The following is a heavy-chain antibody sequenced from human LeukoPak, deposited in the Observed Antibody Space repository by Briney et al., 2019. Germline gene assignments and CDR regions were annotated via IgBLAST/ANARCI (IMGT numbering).Heavy chain of an antibody. CDR2: IYWDDGK. V-gene: IGHV2-5*02. J-gene: IGHJ5*02. Sequence: NGSGPTLVKPTQTLTLTCTFSGFSLSTSGVGVGWIRQPPGKALEWLALIYWDDGKRYSPSLKSRLTITKDTSKNQVVLTMTNMDPVDTATYYCAHSTRSPGFGEFRNNWFDPWGQGTLVTVSS. CDR3: AHSTRSPGFGEFRNNWFDP. D-gene: IGHD3-10*01. CDR1: GFSLSTSGVG.